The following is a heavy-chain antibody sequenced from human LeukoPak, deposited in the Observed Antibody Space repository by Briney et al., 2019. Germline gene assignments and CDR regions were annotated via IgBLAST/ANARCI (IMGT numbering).Heavy chain of an antibody. CDR2: ISVSGNT. CDR3: AKAPVTTCSGAYCYPFDY. D-gene: IGHD2-15*01. J-gene: IGHJ4*02. V-gene: IGHV3-23*01. CDR1: GFTLSSYA. Sequence: GGSLRLSCAVSGFTLSSYAMSWVRQGPGKGLEWVSAISVSGNTYHADSVKGRFTISRDSSKNTLYLQMNSLRAGDAAVYYCAKAPVTTCSGAYCYPFDYWSQGTLVTVSS.